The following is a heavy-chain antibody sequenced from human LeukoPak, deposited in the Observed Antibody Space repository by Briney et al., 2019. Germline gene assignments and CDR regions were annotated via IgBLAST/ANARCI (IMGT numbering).Heavy chain of an antibody. CDR3: AKIKGYNVDY. D-gene: IGHD3-10*01. CDR1: GGSLSSGDYY. Sequence: SETLSLTCTVSGGSLSSGDYYWSWIRQPPGKGLEWIGYIYYSGSTYYNPSLRSRVAISVDTSKNQFSLKLSSVTAADTAVYYCAKIKGYNVDYWGQGTLVTVSS. J-gene: IGHJ4*02. V-gene: IGHV4-30-4*01. CDR2: IYYSGST.